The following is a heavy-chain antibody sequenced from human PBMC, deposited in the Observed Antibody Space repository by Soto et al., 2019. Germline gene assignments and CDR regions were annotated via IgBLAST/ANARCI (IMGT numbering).Heavy chain of an antibody. CDR3: ARHPDYYDSSGYAGAFDI. V-gene: IGHV5-51*01. CDR1: GYSFTSYW. CDR2: IYPGDSDT. J-gene: IGHJ3*02. D-gene: IGHD3-22*01. Sequence: LGESLKISCKGSGYSFTSYWIGWVRQMPGKGLEWMGIIYPGDSDTRYSPSFQGQVTISADKSISTAYLQWSSLKASDTAMYYCARHPDYYDSSGYAGAFDIWGQGTMVTVSS.